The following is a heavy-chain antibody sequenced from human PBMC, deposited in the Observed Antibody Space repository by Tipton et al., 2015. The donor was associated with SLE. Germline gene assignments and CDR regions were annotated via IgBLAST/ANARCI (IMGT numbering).Heavy chain of an antibody. Sequence: TLSLTCTVSGGSINSYYWRWIRQPPGKGLEWIGYIYYSGSTNYNPSLKSRVTISVDTSKNQFSLKLSSVTAADTSVYYCARGGPWGFFDYWGPGTLVTVSS. CDR3: ARGGPWGFFDY. D-gene: IGHD7-27*01. CDR2: IYYSGST. J-gene: IGHJ4*02. CDR1: GGSINSYY. V-gene: IGHV4-59*01.